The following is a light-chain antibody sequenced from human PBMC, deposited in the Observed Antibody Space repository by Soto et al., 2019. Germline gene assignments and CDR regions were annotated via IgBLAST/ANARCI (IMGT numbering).Light chain of an antibody. CDR3: QQYNSYWT. Sequence: DIQMTQSPSTLSASVGDRVTITCRARQSISSWLAWYQQKPGKAHKLLIYKAPSLESGVPSRFSGSGSGTEFTLTISSLQPDDFATYYCQQYNSYWTFGQGTKVEIK. CDR1: QSISSW. CDR2: KAP. V-gene: IGKV1-5*03. J-gene: IGKJ1*01.